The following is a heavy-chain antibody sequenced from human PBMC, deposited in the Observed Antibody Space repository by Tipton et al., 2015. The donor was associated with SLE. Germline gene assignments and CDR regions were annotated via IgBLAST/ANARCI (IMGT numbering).Heavy chain of an antibody. J-gene: IGHJ4*02. CDR1: GGTFSSYA. D-gene: IGHD3-3*01. CDR3: ARSPYYDFWSGYQPSFDY. Sequence: QLVQSGAEVKKPGSSVKVSCKASGGTFSSYAISWVRQAPGQGLEWMGGIIPIFGTANYAQKFQGRVTITADKSTSTAYMELSSLRSEDTAVYYCARSPYYDFWSGYQPSFDYWGQGTLVTVSS. V-gene: IGHV1-69*06. CDR2: IIPIFGTA.